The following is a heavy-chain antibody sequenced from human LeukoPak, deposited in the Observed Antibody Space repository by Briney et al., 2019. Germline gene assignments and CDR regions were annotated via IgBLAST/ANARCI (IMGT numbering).Heavy chain of an antibody. D-gene: IGHD1-26*01. V-gene: IGHV4-61*02. J-gene: IGHJ5*02. CDR3: ARPAVGATGVNWFDP. CDR1: GGSISSGSYY. CDR2: IYTSGST. Sequence: PSETLSLTCTVSGGSISSGSYYWSWIRQPAGKGLEWIGRIYTSGSTNYNPSLKSRVTISVDTSKNQFSLKLSSVTAADTAVYYCARPAVGATGVNWFDPWGQGTLVTVSA.